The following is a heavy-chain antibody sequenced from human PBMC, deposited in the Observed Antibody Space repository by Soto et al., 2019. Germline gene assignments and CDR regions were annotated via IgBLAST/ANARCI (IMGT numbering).Heavy chain of an antibody. CDR1: GGTFSSYA. D-gene: IGHD6-13*01. Sequence: SVKVSCKASGGTFSSYAISWVRQAPGQGLEWMGGIIPIFGTANYAQKFQGRVTITADESTSTAYMELSSLRSEDTAVYYCARGMGIAAAGTGYWFDPWGQGTLVTVSS. J-gene: IGHJ5*02. V-gene: IGHV1-69*13. CDR2: IIPIFGTA. CDR3: ARGMGIAAAGTGYWFDP.